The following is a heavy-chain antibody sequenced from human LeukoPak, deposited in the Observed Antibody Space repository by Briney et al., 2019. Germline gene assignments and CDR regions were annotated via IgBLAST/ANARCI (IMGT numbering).Heavy chain of an antibody. J-gene: IGHJ2*01. Sequence: SETLSLTCTVSGGSISSYYWSWIRQPPGKGLEWIGYIYYSGSTSYNPSLKSRVTISVDTSKNQFSLKLSSVTAADTAVYYCARLDNGRYFDLWGRGTLVTVSS. V-gene: IGHV4-59*01. CDR1: GGSISSYY. D-gene: IGHD2-2*03. CDR2: IYYSGST. CDR3: ARLDNGRYFDL.